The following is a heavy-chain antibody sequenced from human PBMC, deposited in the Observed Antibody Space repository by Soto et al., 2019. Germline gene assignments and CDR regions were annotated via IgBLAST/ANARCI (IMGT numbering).Heavy chain of an antibody. D-gene: IGHD6-13*01. CDR3: ARDPSRIAAAGTSYYYMDV. CDR1: GFTVSSNY. Sequence: PGGSLRLSCAASGFTVSSNYMILVRQAPGKGLEWVSVIYSGGSTYYADSVKGRFTISRDNSKNTLYLQMNSLRAEDTAVYYCARDPSRIAAAGTSYYYMDVWGKGTTVTVSS. CDR2: IYSGGST. J-gene: IGHJ6*03. V-gene: IGHV3-66*01.